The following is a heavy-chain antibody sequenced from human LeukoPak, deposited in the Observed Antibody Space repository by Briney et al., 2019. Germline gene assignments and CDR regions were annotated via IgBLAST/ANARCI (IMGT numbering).Heavy chain of an antibody. CDR2: SSGSGDVI. CDR3: AKGGISLVRGSFDY. CDR1: GFTFSSYA. V-gene: IGHV3-23*01. Sequence: GSLRLSCAASGFTFSSYAMSWVRQAPGKGLEWVSSSSGSGDVIYYADSVKGRFTISRDNSKNMLHLQMNSLRGEDTAVYYCAKGGISLVRGSFDYWGQGTLVTVSS. J-gene: IGHJ4*02. D-gene: IGHD3-10*01.